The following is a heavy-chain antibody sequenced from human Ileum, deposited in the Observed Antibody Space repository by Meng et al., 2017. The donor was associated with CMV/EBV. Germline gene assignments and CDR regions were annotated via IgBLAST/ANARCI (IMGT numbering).Heavy chain of an antibody. J-gene: IGHJ6*02. V-gene: IGHV3-74*01. CDR3: ARVGGSWGYYYGMDV. CDR2: IYGDGSGT. D-gene: IGHD3-16*01. CDR1: RFTFSNYW. Sequence: GESLKISCAASRFTFSNYWMHWVRQAPGKGLVWVSRIYGDGSGTTYADSVKGRFTISRDNAKNSLYLQMNSLRAEDTAVYYCARVGGSWGYYYGMDVWGQGTTVTVSS.